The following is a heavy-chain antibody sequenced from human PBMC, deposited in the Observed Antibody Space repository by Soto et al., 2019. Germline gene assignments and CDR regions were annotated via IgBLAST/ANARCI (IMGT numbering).Heavy chain of an antibody. CDR2: ISYDGSNK. Sequence: GGSLRLSCAASGFTFSSYAMHWVRQAPGKGLEWVAVISYDGSNKYYADSVKGRFTISRDNSKNTLYLQMNSLRAEDTAVYYCARDPGYQLPTGVYFDYWGQGTLVTVSS. J-gene: IGHJ4*02. CDR3: ARDPGYQLPTGVYFDY. CDR1: GFTFSSYA. V-gene: IGHV3-30-3*01. D-gene: IGHD2-2*01.